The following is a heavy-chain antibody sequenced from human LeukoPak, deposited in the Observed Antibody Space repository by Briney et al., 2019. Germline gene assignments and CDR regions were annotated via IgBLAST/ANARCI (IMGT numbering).Heavy chain of an antibody. CDR1: GFTVSSNY. D-gene: IGHD4-23*01. V-gene: IGHV3-66*01. CDR3: ARFGNDHGGNLISANFDY. J-gene: IGHJ4*02. Sequence: GGSLRLSCAASGFTVSSNYMHWVRQAPGKGLEWVSIIYSGGSTYYADSVKRRFTISRDNSKNMLYLQMNSLRAEDTAVYYCARFGNDHGGNLISANFDYWGQGTLVTVSS. CDR2: IYSGGST.